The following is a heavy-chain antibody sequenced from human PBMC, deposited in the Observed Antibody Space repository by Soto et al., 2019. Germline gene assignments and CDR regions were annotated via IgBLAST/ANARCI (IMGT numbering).Heavy chain of an antibody. Sequence: EVQLLESGGGLVQPGGSLRLSCAASGLTFSSYAMSWVRQAPGKGLEWVSAISGSGGSTYYADSVKGRFTISRDNSNNTLYLQMNSLRAEDTSVYYCAKHTGYGEHQLGYYDYMDVWGKGTTVTVSS. CDR1: GLTFSSYA. J-gene: IGHJ6*03. CDR3: AKHTGYGEHQLGYYDYMDV. CDR2: ISGSGGST. V-gene: IGHV3-23*01. D-gene: IGHD4-17*01.